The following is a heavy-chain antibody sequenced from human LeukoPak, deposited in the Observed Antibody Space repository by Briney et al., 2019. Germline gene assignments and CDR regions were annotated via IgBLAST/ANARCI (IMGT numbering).Heavy chain of an antibody. Sequence: PSETLSLTCTVSGGSISSSSYYWGWIRQPPGKGLEWIGSIYYSGSTYYNPSLRSRVTISVDTSKNQFSLKLGSVTAADTAVYYCARVSITMDRGYGMDVWGQGTTVTVSS. CDR1: GGSISSSSYY. D-gene: IGHD3-10*01. J-gene: IGHJ6*02. CDR3: ARVSITMDRGYGMDV. CDR2: IYYSGST. V-gene: IGHV4-39*07.